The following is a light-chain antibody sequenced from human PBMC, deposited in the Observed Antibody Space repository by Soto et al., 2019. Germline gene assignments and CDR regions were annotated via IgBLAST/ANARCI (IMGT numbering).Light chain of an antibody. CDR1: QSVSSSS. V-gene: IGKV3-20*01. CDR2: GAS. J-gene: IGKJ1*01. Sequence: ELVLTHSPGTLSLSPGERATLSCRASQSVSSSSLAWYQQKPGQAPSLLINGASSRATGVPDRFSGSGSGTDFTLTITRLEPEDFAVYYCQQYGSSPITFGQGTKVDIK. CDR3: QQYGSSPIT.